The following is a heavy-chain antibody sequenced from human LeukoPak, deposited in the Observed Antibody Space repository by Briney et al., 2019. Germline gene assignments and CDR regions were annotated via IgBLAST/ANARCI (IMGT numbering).Heavy chain of an antibody. CDR3: ARGGLHYYEKSYYFDY. V-gene: IGHV1-46*01. CDR1: GYTFTSYY. D-gene: IGHD3-22*01. J-gene: IGHJ4*02. Sequence: EASVKVSCKASGYTFTSYYMHWVRQAPGQGLEWMGIINPSGGSTSYAQKFQGRDTMTRDTSTSTVYMELSSLRSEDTAVYYCARGGLHYYEKSYYFDYWGQGTLVTVSS. CDR2: INPSGGST.